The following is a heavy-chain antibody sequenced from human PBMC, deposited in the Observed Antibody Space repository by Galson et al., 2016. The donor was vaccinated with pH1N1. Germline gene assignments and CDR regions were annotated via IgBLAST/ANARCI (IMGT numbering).Heavy chain of an antibody. D-gene: IGHD3-10*01. Sequence: TLSLTCTVSGGSISSDYWSWIRQPPGKALEWLALIDWEDDKYYSTSLKTRLTISKDTSKNQVVLTMIKMDPVDTATYYCARMNWFDFDYWGQGTLVTVSS. CDR3: ARMNWFDFDY. V-gene: IGHV2-70*18. CDR1: GGSISSDYW. CDR2: IDWEDDK. J-gene: IGHJ4*02.